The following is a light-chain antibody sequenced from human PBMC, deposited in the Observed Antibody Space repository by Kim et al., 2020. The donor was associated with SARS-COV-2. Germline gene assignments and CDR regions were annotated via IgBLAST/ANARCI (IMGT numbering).Light chain of an antibody. Sequence: SSEPTQDPAVSVVLGQTVRITCQGDSPRSYYATWYQQKPGKAPILVIYGKNNRPSGIPDRFSGSSSGNTASLTITGPQAGDEADYYCNSRDSNDNVVFGGGTQLTVL. CDR3: NSRDSNDNVV. V-gene: IGLV3-19*01. J-gene: IGLJ2*01. CDR1: SPRSYY. CDR2: GKN.